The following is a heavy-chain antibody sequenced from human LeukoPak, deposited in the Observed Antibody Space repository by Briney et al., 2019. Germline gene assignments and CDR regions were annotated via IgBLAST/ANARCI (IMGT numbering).Heavy chain of an antibody. J-gene: IGHJ4*02. CDR1: GGSLSSSSYY. D-gene: IGHD2-2*01. V-gene: IGHV4-39*07. CDR2: IYYSGST. Sequence: SETLSLTCTVSGGSLSSSSYYWGWIRQPPGKGLDWIGSIYYSGSTYYNPSLKRRDTISIDTSKNQFSLKLSSVTAADTAVYYCARERREQLLPPYTRSVTYFDYWGQGTLVTVSS. CDR3: ARERREQLLPPYTRSVTYFDY.